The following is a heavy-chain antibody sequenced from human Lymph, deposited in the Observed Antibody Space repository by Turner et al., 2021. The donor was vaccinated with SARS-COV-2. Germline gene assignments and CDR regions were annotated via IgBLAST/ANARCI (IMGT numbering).Heavy chain of an antibody. J-gene: IGHJ4*02. CDR1: GFTFSNYA. CDR3: AKSPLGEDYFDY. V-gene: IGHV3-23*01. D-gene: IGHD3-16*01. CDR2: ISGSDART. Sequence: EVQLLESGGDLVQPGGSLRLSGAASGFTFSNYAMRWVRQAPGKGLEVVSDISGSDARTYYADSLKSRFTISRDNSKNTLFLQMNGLRAEDTSIYYCAKSPLGEDYFDYWGQGTLVTVSS.